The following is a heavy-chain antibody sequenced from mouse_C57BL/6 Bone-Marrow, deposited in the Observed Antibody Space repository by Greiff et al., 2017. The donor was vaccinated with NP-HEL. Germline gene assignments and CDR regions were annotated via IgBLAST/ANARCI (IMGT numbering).Heavy chain of an antibody. D-gene: IGHD1-1*01. Sequence: EVQLVESGGGLVQPGGSLKLSCAASGFTFSDYYMYWVRQTPEKRLEWVAYIRNGGGSTYYPDTVKGRFTISSDNAKNTLYLQMSRLKSEDTAMYYCARHDYGSSYPFAYWGQGTLVTVSA. J-gene: IGHJ3*01. CDR2: IRNGGGST. CDR3: ARHDYGSSYPFAY. CDR1: GFTFSDYY. V-gene: IGHV5-12*01.